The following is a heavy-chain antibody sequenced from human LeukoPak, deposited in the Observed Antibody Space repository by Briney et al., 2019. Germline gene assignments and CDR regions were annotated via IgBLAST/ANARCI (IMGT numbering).Heavy chain of an antibody. D-gene: IGHD2-2*01. V-gene: IGHV1-18*01. Sequence: ASVKVSCKASGYTFTSYGISWVRQAPGQGPEWMGWISAYSTYNGNTNYAQKFQGRVTMTTDTSTSTAYMELRSLRSDDTAVYYCARGSLGYCSSTSCYPLSWSGYYPPDYWGQGTLVTVSS. CDR2: ISAYSTYNGNT. CDR3: ARGSLGYCSSTSCYPLSWSGYYPPDY. J-gene: IGHJ4*02. CDR1: GYTFTSYG.